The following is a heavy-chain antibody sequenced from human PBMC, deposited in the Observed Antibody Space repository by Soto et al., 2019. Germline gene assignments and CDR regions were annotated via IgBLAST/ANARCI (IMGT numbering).Heavy chain of an antibody. J-gene: IGHJ6*02. CDR2: INAGNGNT. D-gene: IGHD1-26*01. CDR1: GYTFTSYA. Sequence: QVQLVQSGAEEKKPGASVKVSCKASGYTFTSYAMHWVRQAPGQRLEWMGWINAGNGNTKYSQKFQGRVTITRDTSASTAYMELSSRRSEATAGYYCASSATTADYYYGMDVWGQGTTVTVSS. V-gene: IGHV1-3*05. CDR3: ASSATTADYYYGMDV.